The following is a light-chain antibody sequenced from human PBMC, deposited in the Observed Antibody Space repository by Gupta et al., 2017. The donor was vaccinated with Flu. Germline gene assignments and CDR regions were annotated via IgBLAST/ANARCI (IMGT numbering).Light chain of an antibody. CDR1: PGSVAITNY. CDR3: VRYMGSGIWV. Sequence: GTVTCGVSPGSVAITNYPSWYQQTPGQAPRTLIYNTNTRSAGVPDRFAGSIGGNKAALTITGAQAEDESDYYCVRYMGSGIWVFGGGTKVTVL. J-gene: IGLJ3*02. V-gene: IGLV8-61*01. CDR2: NTN.